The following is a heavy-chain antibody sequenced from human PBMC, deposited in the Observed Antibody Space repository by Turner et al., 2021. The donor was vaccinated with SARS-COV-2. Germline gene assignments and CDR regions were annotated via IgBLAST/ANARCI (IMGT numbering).Heavy chain of an antibody. J-gene: IGHJ5*02. CDR3: ASEVGYYGSGSTNWFDP. V-gene: IGHV3-74*01. CDR1: GFTFSSYW. Sequence: EVQLVESGGGLVQPGASLRLSCAASGFTFSSYWMHWVRQAPGKGLVWVSRINSDGSSTSYADSVKGRFTISRDNAKNTLYLQMNSLRAEDTAVYYCASEVGYYGSGSTNWFDPWGQGTLVTVSS. CDR2: INSDGSST. D-gene: IGHD3-10*01.